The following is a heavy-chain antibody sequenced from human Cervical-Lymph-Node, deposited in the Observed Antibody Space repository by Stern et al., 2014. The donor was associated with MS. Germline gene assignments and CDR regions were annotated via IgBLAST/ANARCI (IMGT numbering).Heavy chain of an antibody. CDR2: INNDGTNK. Sequence: EVQLVESGGGVVQPGGSLRLSCAASGFTFSSCGMHWVRQVPGKGLVWVARINNDGTNKSYADPVKGRCTISRDTAKNNTHMQTNSLRAEDTAVYYCARELEYTNSADYNSYGLDVWGQGTTVTVSS. CDR1: GFTFSSCG. D-gene: IGHD6-6*01. J-gene: IGHJ6*02. V-gene: IGHV3-74*01. CDR3: ARELEYTNSADYNSYGLDV.